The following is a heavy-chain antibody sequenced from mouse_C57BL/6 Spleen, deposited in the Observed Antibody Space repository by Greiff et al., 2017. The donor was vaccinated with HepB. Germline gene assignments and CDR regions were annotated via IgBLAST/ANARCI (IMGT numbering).Heavy chain of an antibody. CDR2: INPSSGYT. Sequence: QVQLQQSGAELARPGASVKMSCKASGYTFTSYTMHWVKQRPGQGLEWIGYINPSSGYTKYNQKFKDKATLTADKSSSTAYMQLSSLTSEDSAVYYCALIVTPYYYAMDYWGQGTSVTVSS. V-gene: IGHV1-4*01. D-gene: IGHD2-5*01. CDR1: GYTFTSYT. CDR3: ALIVTPYYYAMDY. J-gene: IGHJ4*01.